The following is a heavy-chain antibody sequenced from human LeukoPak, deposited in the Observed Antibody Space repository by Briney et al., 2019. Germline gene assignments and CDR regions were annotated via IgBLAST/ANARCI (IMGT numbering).Heavy chain of an antibody. CDR2: VYTSGST. Sequence: PSETLSLTCTVSGASFNSYYWSWIRQPAGKGLEWIGRVYTSGSTNYNPSLRSRVTMSVDTSKNQFSLKLTSVTAADTAVYYCARMFSGAYGGIDYWGQGTLVTVSS. D-gene: IGHD1-26*01. CDR3: ARMFSGAYGGIDY. V-gene: IGHV4-4*07. J-gene: IGHJ4*02. CDR1: GASFNSYY.